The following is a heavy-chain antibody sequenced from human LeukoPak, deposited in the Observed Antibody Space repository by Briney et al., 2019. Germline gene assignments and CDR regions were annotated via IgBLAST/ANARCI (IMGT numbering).Heavy chain of an antibody. V-gene: IGHV4-34*01. Sequence: SETLSLTCAVYGGSFSGYYWSWIRQPPGKGLEWIGEINHSGSTNYNPSLKSRVTISVDTSKNQFSLKLSSVTAADTAVYYCAGGYGSGGSCSYYYYGMDVWGQGTTVTVSS. CDR2: INHSGST. J-gene: IGHJ6*02. CDR1: GGSFSGYY. CDR3: AGGYGSGGSCSYYYYGMDV. D-gene: IGHD2-15*01.